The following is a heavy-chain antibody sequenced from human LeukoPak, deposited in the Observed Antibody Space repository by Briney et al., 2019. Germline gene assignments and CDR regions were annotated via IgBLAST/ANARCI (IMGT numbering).Heavy chain of an antibody. Sequence: PSETLSLTCAVSGVSINNNKWWSWVRQPPGKGLEWIGEIHPSGSTTYNPSLKSRVTMSVDKSKNRFSLKLTSVTAADTAVYYCATQQWRPAEGAFDIWGHGTMVTVAS. J-gene: IGHJ3*02. V-gene: IGHV4-4*02. D-gene: IGHD6-19*01. CDR1: GVSINNNKW. CDR2: IHPSGST. CDR3: ATQQWRPAEGAFDI.